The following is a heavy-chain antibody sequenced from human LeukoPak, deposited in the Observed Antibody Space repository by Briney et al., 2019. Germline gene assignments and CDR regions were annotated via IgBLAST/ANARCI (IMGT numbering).Heavy chain of an antibody. CDR3: ARPDDSESFYRANHY. CDR1: GFSVNTYP. Sequence: GGSLRLSCAASGFSVNTYPMHWVRQAPGKGLEWVAVISNDGNNKYYADSVKGRFTISRDNSNNTLSLRMNGLRVEDTAVYYCARPDDSESFYRANHYWGRGTLVTVS. V-gene: IGHV3-30*04. CDR2: ISNDGNNK. J-gene: IGHJ4*02. D-gene: IGHD3-10*01.